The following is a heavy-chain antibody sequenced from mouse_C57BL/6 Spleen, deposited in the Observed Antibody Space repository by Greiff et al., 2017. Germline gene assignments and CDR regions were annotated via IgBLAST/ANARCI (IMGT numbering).Heavy chain of an antibody. V-gene: IGHV1-62-2*01. CDR1: GYTFTEYS. CDR2: VYPGSGSI. CDR3: ERHEDGITTVVGPFAD. D-gene: IGHD1-1*01. J-gene: IGHJ3*01. Sequence: VQLQQSGAELVKPGASVKLSCKASGYTFTEYSIHWVKQRPGQGLEWIGWVYPGSGSIKYNEKFKDKATLTADKSSSTAYMELRSLTSEDSAVYVCERHEDGITTVVGPFADWGQGTLVTVSA.